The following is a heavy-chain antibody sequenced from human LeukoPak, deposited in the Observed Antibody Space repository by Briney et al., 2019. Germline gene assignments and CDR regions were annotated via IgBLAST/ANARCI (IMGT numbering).Heavy chain of an antibody. Sequence: ASVKVSCKASGYTFTSYDINWVRQAPGQGLEWMGWINPNSGNTGYAQKFQGRVTMTRNTSISTAYMELSSLRSEDTAVYYCARVPVRRYYGSGRPNNWFDPWGQGTLVTVSS. CDR2: INPNSGNT. V-gene: IGHV1-8*01. J-gene: IGHJ5*02. D-gene: IGHD3-10*01. CDR3: ARVPVRRYYGSGRPNNWFDP. CDR1: GYTFTSYD.